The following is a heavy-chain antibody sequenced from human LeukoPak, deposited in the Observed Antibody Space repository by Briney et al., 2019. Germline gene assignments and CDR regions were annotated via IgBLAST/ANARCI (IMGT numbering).Heavy chain of an antibody. CDR3: ARIIAVGGTDWFDP. J-gene: IGHJ5*02. D-gene: IGHD6-13*01. Sequence: PGGSLRLSCAASGFTFSSYGMHWVRQAPGKGLEWVAFIRYDGSNKYYADSVKGRFTIFRDNAKNSLYLQMNSLRAEDTAVYYCARIIAVGGTDWFDPWGQGTLVTVSS. V-gene: IGHV3-30*02. CDR2: IRYDGSNK. CDR1: GFTFSSYG.